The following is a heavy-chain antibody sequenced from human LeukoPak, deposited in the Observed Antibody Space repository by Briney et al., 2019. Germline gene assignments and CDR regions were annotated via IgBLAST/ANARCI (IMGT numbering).Heavy chain of an antibody. CDR2: IYHSGST. J-gene: IGHJ5*02. D-gene: IGHD3-22*01. CDR3: ARGRAMIRWFDP. V-gene: IGHV4-38-2*02. CDR1: GYSISSGYY. Sequence: SETLSLTCTVSGYSISSGYYWGWIRQPPGKGLEWIGSIYHSGSTYYNPSLKSRVTISVDTSKNQFSLKLSSVTAADTAVYYCARGRAMIRWFDPWGQGTLVTVSS.